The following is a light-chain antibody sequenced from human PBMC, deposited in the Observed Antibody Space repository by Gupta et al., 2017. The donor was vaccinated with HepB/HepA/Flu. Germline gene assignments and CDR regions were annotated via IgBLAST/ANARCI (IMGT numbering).Light chain of an antibody. Sequence: QSVLTQAPSVSAAPGQKVTIPCPGSSSNIGYNYVSWYQQVPGTAPKLLIYENDKRPSGIPARFSGSRSGTSATLGITGLQTGDEADYYCGTWDSSLSGGVFGGGTKLTVL. CDR1: SSNIGYNY. CDR3: GTWDSSLSGGV. J-gene: IGLJ3*02. V-gene: IGLV1-51*02. CDR2: END.